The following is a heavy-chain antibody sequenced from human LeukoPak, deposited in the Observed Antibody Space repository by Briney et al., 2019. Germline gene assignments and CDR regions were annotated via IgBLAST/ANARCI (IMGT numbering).Heavy chain of an antibody. V-gene: IGHV3-21*01. CDR2: ISSSGTYM. CDR1: GNTFRTSS. CDR3: ARGGYSIY. Sequence: GGSLRLSCTVSGNTFRTSSFNWVRQVPGKGLEWVSSISSSGTYMYYSDSVEGRFTISRDNAKNSVFLQMNSLRAEDTAVYYCARGGYSIYWGQGVLVTVSS. J-gene: IGHJ4*02. D-gene: IGHD6-13*01.